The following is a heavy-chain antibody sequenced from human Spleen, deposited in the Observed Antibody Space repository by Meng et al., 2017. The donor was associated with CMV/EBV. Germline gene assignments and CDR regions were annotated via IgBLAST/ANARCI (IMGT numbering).Heavy chain of an antibody. J-gene: IGHJ6*02. CDR2: ISYDGSKI. Sequence: GESLKISCAASGFMFSTYAMHWVRQPPGKGLEWVALISYDGSKIYYVDSVKGRFTISRDNSKNTLYLQMNSLRADDTAVYYCATQGPSYSSSSPYYYYGMDVWGQGTTVTVSS. CDR1: GFMFSTYA. V-gene: IGHV3-30-3*01. D-gene: IGHD6-6*01. CDR3: ATQGPSYSSSSPYYYYGMDV.